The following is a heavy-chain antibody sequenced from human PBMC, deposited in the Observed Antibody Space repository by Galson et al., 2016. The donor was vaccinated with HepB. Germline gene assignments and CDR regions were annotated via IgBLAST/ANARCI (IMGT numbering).Heavy chain of an antibody. D-gene: IGHD3-22*01. CDR1: GFTFDDYA. J-gene: IGHJ4*02. Sequence: SLRLSCAASGFTFDDYAMHWVRQAPGKGLEWVSGLNWNSGNIGYADSVKGRFTISRDNAKNFLYLQMNSLRAEDTALYYCAKDIFGGKIRGYYYLPDYWGQGTLVTVSS. V-gene: IGHV3-9*01. CDR3: AKDIFGGKIRGYYYLPDY. CDR2: LNWNSGNI.